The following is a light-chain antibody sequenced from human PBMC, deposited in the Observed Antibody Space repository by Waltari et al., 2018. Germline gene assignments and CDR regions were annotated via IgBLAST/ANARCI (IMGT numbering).Light chain of an antibody. V-gene: IGKV1-12*01. CDR2: AGS. CDR3: QHAKSFPLT. J-gene: IGKJ3*01. CDR1: QGIGSS. Sequence: DIQMHQSPSSVAAFVGDRVIITSRASQGIGSSLAWYQQRPGKVPYLLIYAGSTLQNGVPSRFSGSGSGTEFTLTISSLQPEDSATYYCQHAKSFPLTFGPGTKVAIK.